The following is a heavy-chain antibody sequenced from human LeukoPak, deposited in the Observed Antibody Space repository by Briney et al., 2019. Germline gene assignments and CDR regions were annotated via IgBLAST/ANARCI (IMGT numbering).Heavy chain of an antibody. D-gene: IGHD1-14*01. Sequence: GGSLRLPRVGSGFTFSSYWMTWVRQAPGKGLEWVANIKDDGSEKYSVDSVKGRFTISRDNAKNLLYLQMSSLRAEDTAVYYCARARIEYWGQGTLVTVSS. CDR2: IKDDGSEK. CDR1: GFTFSSYW. V-gene: IGHV3-7*04. CDR3: ARARIEY. J-gene: IGHJ4*02.